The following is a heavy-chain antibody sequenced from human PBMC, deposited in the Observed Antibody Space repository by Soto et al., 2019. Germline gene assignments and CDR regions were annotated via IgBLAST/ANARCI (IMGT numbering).Heavy chain of an antibody. J-gene: IGHJ4*02. Sequence: SLRLSCAASGFTFDDYAMHWVRQAPGKGLEWVSGISWNSGSIGYADSVKGRFTISRDNAKNSLYLQMNSLRAEDTALYYCAKVPNPGIAVAGTNYFDYWGQGTLVTVS. CDR2: ISWNSGSI. CDR1: GFTFDDYA. V-gene: IGHV3-9*01. CDR3: AKVPNPGIAVAGTNYFDY. D-gene: IGHD6-19*01.